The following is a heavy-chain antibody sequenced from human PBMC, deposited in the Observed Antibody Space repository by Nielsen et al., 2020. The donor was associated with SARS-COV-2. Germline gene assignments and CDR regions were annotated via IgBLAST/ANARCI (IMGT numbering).Heavy chain of an antibody. J-gene: IGHJ3*02. CDR1: GFTLSNYA. V-gene: IGHV3-64*04. D-gene: IGHD2-15*01. Sequence: GESLKISCSASGFTLSNYAMHWVRQAPGKGLEYVSTIINHGGSTHYADSVEGRFTISRDNSKNTLYLQMNSLRAEDTAVYYCAREGCSGGSCYSVHAFDIWGQGTMVTVSS. CDR3: AREGCSGGSCYSVHAFDI. CDR2: IINHGGST.